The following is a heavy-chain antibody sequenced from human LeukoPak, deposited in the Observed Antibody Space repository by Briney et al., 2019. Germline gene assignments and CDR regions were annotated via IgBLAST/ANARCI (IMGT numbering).Heavy chain of an antibody. D-gene: IGHD4-23*01. CDR2: INHSGST. V-gene: IGHV4-34*01. CDR3: ARFGLGDYGGNLDYYYYGMDV. CDR1: GGSFSGYY. Sequence: SETLSLTCAAYGGSFSGYYWSWIRQPPGKGLEWIGEINHSGSTNYNPSLKSRVTISVDTSKNQFSLKLSSVTAADTAVYYCARFGLGDYGGNLDYYYYGMDVWGQGTTVTVSS. J-gene: IGHJ6*02.